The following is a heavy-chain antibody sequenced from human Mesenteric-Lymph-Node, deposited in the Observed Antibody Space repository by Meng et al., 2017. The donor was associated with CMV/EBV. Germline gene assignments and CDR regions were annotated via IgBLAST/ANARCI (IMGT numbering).Heavy chain of an antibody. CDR2: ISSGGRTM. CDR1: GFTFSDHY. J-gene: IGHJ4*02. Sequence: GESLKISCAASGFTFSDHYMSWIRQAPGKGLEWVSFISSGGRTMYYADSVKGRFTISRDNAKTSLYLQMNSLRAEDTAVYYCAKLAYCSSTSCPLDFDYWGQGTLVTVSS. V-gene: IGHV3-11*01. D-gene: IGHD2-2*01. CDR3: AKLAYCSSTSCPLDFDY.